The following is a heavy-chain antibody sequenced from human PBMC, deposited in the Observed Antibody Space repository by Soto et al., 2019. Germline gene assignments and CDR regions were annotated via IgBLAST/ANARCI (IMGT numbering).Heavy chain of an antibody. CDR2: ISAYNGNT. V-gene: IGHV1-18*01. CDR3: ARTFGYSGYDSRFDY. Sequence: GASVKVSCKASGYTFTSYGISWVRQAPGQGLEWMGWISAYNGNTNYAQKLQGRVTMTTDTSTSTAYMELRSLRSDDTAVYYCARTFGYSGYDSRFDYWGQGTLVTVSS. D-gene: IGHD5-12*01. CDR1: GYTFTSYG. J-gene: IGHJ4*02.